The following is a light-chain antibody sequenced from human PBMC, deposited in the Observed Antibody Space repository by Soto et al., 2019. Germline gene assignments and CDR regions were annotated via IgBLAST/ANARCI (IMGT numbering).Light chain of an antibody. Sequence: QSVLTQPPSASGTPGQRVTISCSGTSSNIGSNYVYWYQQLPGTAPKLLIYSNIQRPSGVPDRFSGSKSGTSASLAISGLRSEDEADYYCAAWDDSLSGPLFGGGTKLTVL. V-gene: IGLV1-47*02. CDR2: SNI. CDR1: SSNIGSNY. J-gene: IGLJ3*02. CDR3: AAWDDSLSGPL.